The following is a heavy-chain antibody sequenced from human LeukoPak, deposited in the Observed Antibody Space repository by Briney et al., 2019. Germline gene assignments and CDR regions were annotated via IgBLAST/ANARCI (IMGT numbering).Heavy chain of an antibody. CDR3: TTDSLRMRVTGLDY. V-gene: IGHV3-15*07. D-gene: IGHD3-3*01. J-gene: IGHJ4*02. Sequence: GGSLRLSCAASGFTFSNAWMNWVRQAPGKGLEWVGRIKSKTDGGTIDYAAPVKGRFTISRDDSKKALYLQMNSLKTEDTAVYYCTTDSLRMRVTGLDYWGQGTLVTVSS. CDR1: GFTFSNAW. CDR2: IKSKTDGGTI.